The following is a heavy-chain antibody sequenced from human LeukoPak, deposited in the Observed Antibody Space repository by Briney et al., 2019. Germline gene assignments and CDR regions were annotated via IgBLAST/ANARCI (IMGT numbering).Heavy chain of an antibody. Sequence: GGPLRLSCAASGFTFSSYGMHWVRQAPGKGLEWVAVISHDGGNKYYADSVKGRFTISRDNSKSTLYLQMNSLRAEDTAVYYCSGYNWFDPWGQGTLVTVSS. J-gene: IGHJ5*02. CDR2: ISHDGGNK. V-gene: IGHV3-30*03. CDR1: GFTFSSYG. D-gene: IGHD3-22*01. CDR3: SGYNWFDP.